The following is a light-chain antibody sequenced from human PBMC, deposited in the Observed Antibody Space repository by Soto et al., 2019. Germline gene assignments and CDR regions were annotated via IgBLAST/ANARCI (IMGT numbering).Light chain of an antibody. V-gene: IGLV2-8*01. CDR3: SSYAGTYIV. Sequence: QSALTQPLSASGSPGQSVAISCTGTSSDVGGYDYVSWYQQHPGKAPKLMIYDVSKRPSGVPDRFSGSKSGNTASLTVSGLQAEDEADYYCSSYAGTYIVFGTGTKLTVL. CDR1: SSDVGGYDY. J-gene: IGLJ1*01. CDR2: DVS.